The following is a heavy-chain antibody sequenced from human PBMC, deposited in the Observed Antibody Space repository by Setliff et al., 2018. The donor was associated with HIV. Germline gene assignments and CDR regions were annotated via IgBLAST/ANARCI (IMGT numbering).Heavy chain of an antibody. D-gene: IGHD4-17*01. J-gene: IGHJ3*02. V-gene: IGHV4-38-2*02. Sequence: SETLSLTCTVTGYSISSGYYWAWIRQPPGKGLEWIGYIYHAGNTYYNPSLKSRVTISVDTSKNQISLRLNSLTVADTAVYYCARGTTLNVVPDAFDIWGQGTMVT. CDR3: ARGTTLNVVPDAFDI. CDR2: IYHAGNT. CDR1: GYSISSGYY.